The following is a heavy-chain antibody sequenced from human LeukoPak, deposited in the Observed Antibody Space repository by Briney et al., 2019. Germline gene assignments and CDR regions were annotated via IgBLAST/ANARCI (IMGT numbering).Heavy chain of an antibody. J-gene: IGHJ6*03. CDR1: GGSFSGYY. D-gene: IGHD5-18*01. CDR2: INHSGST. CDR3: ARSLVDTAMVVDYYMDV. Sequence: PSETLSLTCAVYGGSFSGYYWSWIRQPPGKGLEWIGEINHSGSTNYNPSLKSRVTISVDTSKNQFSLKLSSVTAADTAVYYCARSLVDTAMVVDYYMDVWGKGTTVTVSS. V-gene: IGHV4-34*01.